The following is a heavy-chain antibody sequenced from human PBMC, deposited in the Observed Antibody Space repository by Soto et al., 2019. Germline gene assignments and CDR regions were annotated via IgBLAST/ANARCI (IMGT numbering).Heavy chain of an antibody. D-gene: IGHD3-3*01. CDR3: ARTIFGVATYYFDY. V-gene: IGHV1-8*01. CDR2: MSPNSGTT. CDR1: GYTFTNSYD. Sequence: VASVKVSCKASGYTFTNSYDISWVRQATGQGLEWMGWMSPNSGTTGYAQKFQGRVTMTRNTSIGTAYMELSSLRSEDTAVYYCARTIFGVATYYFDYWGQGTPVTVSS. J-gene: IGHJ4*02.